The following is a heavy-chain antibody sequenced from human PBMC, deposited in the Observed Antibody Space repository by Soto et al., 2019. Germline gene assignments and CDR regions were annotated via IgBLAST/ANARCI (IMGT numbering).Heavy chain of an antibody. CDR3: ARDFGHGYYLDY. D-gene: IGHD3-3*01. V-gene: IGHV3-48*02. CDR2: ITDSSDTV. CDR1: GFSFSNYN. Sequence: PGGSLRLSCVASGFSFSNYNMNWFRQAPGKGLEWVSYITDSSDTVHYADSVRGRFTIPRDNAESSLYLQMNSLRDEDTAVYFCARDFGHGYYLDYWGRGTLVTVSS. J-gene: IGHJ4*02.